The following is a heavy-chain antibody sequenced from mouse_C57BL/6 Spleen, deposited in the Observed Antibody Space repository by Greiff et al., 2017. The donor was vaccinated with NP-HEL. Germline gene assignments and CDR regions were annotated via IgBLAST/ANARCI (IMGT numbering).Heavy chain of an antibody. Sequence: VQLKESGPELVKPGASVKIPCKASGYTFTDYNMDWVKQSHGKSLEWIGDINPNNGGTIYNQKFKGKATLTVDKSSSTAYMELRSLTSEDTAVYYCARRSGKGNYFDYWGQGTTLTVSS. CDR3: ARRSGKGNYFDY. J-gene: IGHJ2*01. CDR2: INPNNGGT. CDR1: GYTFTDYN. V-gene: IGHV1-18*01.